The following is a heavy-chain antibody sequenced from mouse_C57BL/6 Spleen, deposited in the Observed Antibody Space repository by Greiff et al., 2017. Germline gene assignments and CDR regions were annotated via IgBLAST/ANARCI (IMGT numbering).Heavy chain of an antibody. CDR1: GYAFSSSW. CDR2: IYPGDGDT. J-gene: IGHJ2*01. CDR3: AMRPYYFDY. Sequence: QVQLQQSGPELVKPGASVKISCKASGYAFSSSWMNWVKQRPGKGLEWIGRIYPGDGDTNYNGKFKGKATLTADKSSSTAYMQLSSLTSEDSAVYFCAMRPYYFDYWGQGTTLTVSS. V-gene: IGHV1-82*01.